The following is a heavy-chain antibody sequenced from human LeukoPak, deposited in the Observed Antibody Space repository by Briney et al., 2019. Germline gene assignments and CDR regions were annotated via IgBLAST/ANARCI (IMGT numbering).Heavy chain of an antibody. J-gene: IGHJ4*02. V-gene: IGHV3-7*01. CDR3: ARPPMMKREPFDY. CDR2: IKQDGSEK. D-gene: IGHD3-22*01. CDR1: GFTFSNYG. Sequence: GGSLRLSCAASGFTFSNYGMNWVRQAPGKGLEWVANIKQDGSEKYYVDSVKGRFTISRDNAKNSLYLQMNSLRAEDTAVYYCARPPMMKREPFDYWGQGTLVTVSS.